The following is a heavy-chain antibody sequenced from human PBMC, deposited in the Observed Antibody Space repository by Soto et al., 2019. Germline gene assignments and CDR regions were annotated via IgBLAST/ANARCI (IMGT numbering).Heavy chain of an antibody. J-gene: IGHJ2*01. V-gene: IGHV4-34*01. Sequence: SQDLSLPYAVSAGLLRAYYWSLCRQPPGKGLEWIGEINHSGSTNYNPSLKSRVTISVDTSKNQFSLKLSSVTAADTALYYWARDPAGREVFRFYRFGDYRDLQSFPPRRSSDL. CDR1: AGLLRAYY. CDR2: INHSGST. D-gene: IGHD4-17*01. CDR3: ARDPAGREVFRFYRFGDYRDLQSFPPRRSSDL.